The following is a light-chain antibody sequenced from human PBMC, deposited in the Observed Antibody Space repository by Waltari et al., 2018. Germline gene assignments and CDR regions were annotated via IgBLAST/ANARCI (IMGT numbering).Light chain of an antibody. CDR2: YAS. V-gene: IGKV6-21*02. J-gene: IGKJ5*01. Sequence: VTITCRASQSIGTSLHWYQQKPDQSPKLLIKYASQSISGVPSRFSGSGSETEFTLTINSLEAEDVATYYCLQSSSLPITFGQGTRLEI. CDR1: QSIGTS. CDR3: LQSSSLPIT.